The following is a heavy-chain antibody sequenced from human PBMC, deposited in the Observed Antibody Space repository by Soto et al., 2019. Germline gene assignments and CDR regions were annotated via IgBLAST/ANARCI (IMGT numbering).Heavy chain of an antibody. CDR1: GGSISSSSYY. CDR2: IYYSGST. CDR3: AGRSGAD. D-gene: IGHD3-10*01. J-gene: IGHJ4*02. Sequence: SETLSLTCTVSGGSISSSSYYLGWIRQPPGKGLEWIGSIYYSGSTYYNPSLKSRVTISVDTSKNQFSLKLSSVTAADTAVYYCAGRSGADWGEGTLVTVSS. V-gene: IGHV4-39*01.